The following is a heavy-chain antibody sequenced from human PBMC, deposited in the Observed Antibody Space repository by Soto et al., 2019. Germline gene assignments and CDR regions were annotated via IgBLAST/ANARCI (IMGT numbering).Heavy chain of an antibody. D-gene: IGHD2-2*02. Sequence: ASVKVSCKASGYTFTGYYMHWVRQAPGQGLEWMGWINPNSGGTNYAQKFQGWVTMTRDTSISTAYMELSRLRSDDTAVYYCARVGDGPATAIPSYFDYWGQGTLVTVSS. V-gene: IGHV1-2*04. CDR2: INPNSGGT. CDR3: ARVGDGPATAIPSYFDY. CDR1: GYTFTGYY. J-gene: IGHJ4*02.